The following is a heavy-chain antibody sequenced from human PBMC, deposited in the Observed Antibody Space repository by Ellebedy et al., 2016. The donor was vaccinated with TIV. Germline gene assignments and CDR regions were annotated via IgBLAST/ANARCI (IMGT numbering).Heavy chain of an antibody. D-gene: IGHD3-10*01. V-gene: IGHV1-69*13. J-gene: IGHJ6*02. CDR3: ATTVRGVNYGMDV. CDR2: IIPIFGTA. CDR1: GGTFSSYA. Sequence: SVKVSXXASGGTFSSYAISWVRQAPGQGLEWMGGIIPIFGTANYAQRFQGRVTITADESTSTAYMELSSLRSEDTAVYYCATTVRGVNYGMDVWGQGTTVTVSS.